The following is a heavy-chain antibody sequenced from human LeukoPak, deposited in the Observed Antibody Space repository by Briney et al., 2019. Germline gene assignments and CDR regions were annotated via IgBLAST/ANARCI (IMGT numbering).Heavy chain of an antibody. J-gene: IGHJ4*02. CDR2: ISWNSGSI. D-gene: IGHD5-24*01. V-gene: IGHV3-9*01. CDR1: GFTFDDYA. CDR3: AKDIDARDGYNPLFDY. Sequence: GGSLRLSCAASGFTFDDYAMHWVRQAPGKGLECVSDISWNSGSIGYADSVKGRFTISRDNAKNSLYLQMNSLRAEDTALYYCAKDIDARDGYNPLFDYWGQGTLVTVSS.